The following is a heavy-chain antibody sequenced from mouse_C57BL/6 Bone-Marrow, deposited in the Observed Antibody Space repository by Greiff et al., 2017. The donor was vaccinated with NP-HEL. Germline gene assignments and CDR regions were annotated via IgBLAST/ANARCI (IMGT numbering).Heavy chain of an antibody. V-gene: IGHV2-6-1*01. CDR2: IWSDGST. J-gene: IGHJ4*01. Sequence: QVQLKESGPGLVAPSQSLSITCTVSGFSLTSYGVHWVRQPPGKGLEWLVVIWSDGSTTYNSALKSRLSISKDTSKSQVFLKMNSLQTDDTAMYYCARQLRLRAGYYAMDYWGQGTSVTVSS. CDR3: ARQLRLRAGYYAMDY. CDR1: GFSLTSYG. D-gene: IGHD3-2*02.